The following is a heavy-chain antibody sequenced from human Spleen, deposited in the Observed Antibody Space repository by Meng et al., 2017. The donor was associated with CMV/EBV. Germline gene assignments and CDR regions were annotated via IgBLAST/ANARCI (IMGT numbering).Heavy chain of an antibody. CDR1: SFSGYY. CDR3: ARYGIYYYDSSGYSGFDY. D-gene: IGHD3-22*01. J-gene: IGHJ4*02. Sequence: SFSGYYWRLIRQPPGEGLEWIGEINHNGHTNYNPSLKRRVTISVDTSKNQFSLKLTSVTAADTAVYYCARYGIYYYDSSGYSGFDYWGQGTLVTVSS. CDR2: INHNGHT. V-gene: IGHV4-34*01.